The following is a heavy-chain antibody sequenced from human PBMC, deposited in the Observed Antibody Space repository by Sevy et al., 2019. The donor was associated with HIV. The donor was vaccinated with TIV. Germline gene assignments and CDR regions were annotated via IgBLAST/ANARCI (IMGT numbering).Heavy chain of an antibody. Sequence: SETLSLTCTVSDGSISIYHWSWIRQPPGKGLEWIGVIYESGSTNYNPSLKSRVPISVDTSKNQFSLKVSSVTAADTAVYFCAGGGYDSSGYYNAFDIWGQGTMVTVSS. V-gene: IGHV4-59*03. CDR3: AGGGYDSSGYYNAFDI. CDR2: IYESGST. CDR1: DGSISIYH. D-gene: IGHD3-22*01. J-gene: IGHJ3*02.